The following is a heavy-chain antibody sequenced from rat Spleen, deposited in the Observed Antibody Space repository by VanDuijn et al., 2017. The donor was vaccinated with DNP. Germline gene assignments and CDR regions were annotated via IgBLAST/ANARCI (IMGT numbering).Heavy chain of an antibody. Sequence: EVQLVESGGGLVEPGRSLKVSCAALGFTFSNYYMAWVRQAPTKGLEWVASISPSGGSTYYRDSVKGRFTISRDNARNTLYLQMDSLRSEDTATSYCARGGLWFDYWVQGFMVTVSS. D-gene: IGHD3-2*01. J-gene: IGHJ2*01. CDR3: ARGGLWFDY. CDR1: GFTFSNYY. CDR2: ISPSGGST. V-gene: IGHV5-25*01.